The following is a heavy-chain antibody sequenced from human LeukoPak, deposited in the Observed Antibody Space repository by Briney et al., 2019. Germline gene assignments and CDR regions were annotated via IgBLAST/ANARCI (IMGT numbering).Heavy chain of an antibody. CDR2: ISAYNGNT. V-gene: IGHV1-18*01. CDR3: ARGGYYDILTGYETVDAFDI. J-gene: IGHJ3*02. Sequence: ASVKVSCKASGYTFSRYVITWVRQAPGQGPEWMGRISAYNGNTNYAQKLQGRVTMTTDTSTSTAYMELRSLRSDDTAVYYCARGGYYDILTGYETVDAFDIWGQGTMVTVSS. CDR1: GYTFSRYV. D-gene: IGHD3-9*01.